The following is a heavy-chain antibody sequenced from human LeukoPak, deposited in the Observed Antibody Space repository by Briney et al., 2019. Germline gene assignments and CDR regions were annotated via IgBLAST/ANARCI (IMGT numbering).Heavy chain of an antibody. CDR2: IYPGDSDT. J-gene: IGHJ3*02. D-gene: IGHD3-22*01. Sequence: GESLKISCKGSGYSFTSYWIGWVRQMPGKGLEWMGIIYPGDSDTRYSPSFQGQVTISADKSISTAYLQWSSLKASDTAMYYCATTYYYDSSGYHRTASDAFDIWGQGTMVTVSS. V-gene: IGHV5-51*01. CDR1: GYSFTSYW. CDR3: ATTYYYDSSGYHRTASDAFDI.